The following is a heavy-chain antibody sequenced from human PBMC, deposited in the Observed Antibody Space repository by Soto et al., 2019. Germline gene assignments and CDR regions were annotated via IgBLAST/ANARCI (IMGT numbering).Heavy chain of an antibody. V-gene: IGHV4-4*02. CDR3: ARVSRDPDWFDP. CDR2: IYHSGGT. Sequence: ETLSLTCGVSGGSITSSKWWSWVRQPPGKGLEWIGEIYHSGGTNYNPSLKSRVTISVDKSKNQFSLKLNSVTAADTAVYYCARVSRDPDWFDPWGQGTLVTVSS. CDR1: GGSITSSKW. J-gene: IGHJ5*02.